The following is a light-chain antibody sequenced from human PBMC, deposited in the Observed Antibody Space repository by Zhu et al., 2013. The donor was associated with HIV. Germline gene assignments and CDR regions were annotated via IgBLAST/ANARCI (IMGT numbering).Light chain of an antibody. J-gene: IGKJ1*01. V-gene: IGKV1-13*02. CDR2: DVS. CDR1: QGINSA. CDR3: QQYDSYPWT. Sequence: GDRVAITCRASQGINSALAWYQQKVGKPPNLLIYDVSDLESGVPSRFSSSGTGTEFTLTISSLQPDDVATYYCQQYDSYPWTFGQGTKVEYK.